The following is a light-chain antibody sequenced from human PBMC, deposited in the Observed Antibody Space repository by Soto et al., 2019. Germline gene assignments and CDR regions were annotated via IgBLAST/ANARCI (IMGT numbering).Light chain of an antibody. Sequence: QSVLTQPASVSGSLGQSITISCTGTSSDVGGYNYVSWYQQHPGKAPKLMIYEVSNRPSGISNRFSGSKSGNTASLTISGHQAEDDADYYCSSYTSTNTRLFGTGTKLTVL. V-gene: IGLV2-14*01. CDR2: EVS. CDR3: SSYTSTNTRL. J-gene: IGLJ1*01. CDR1: SSDVGGYNY.